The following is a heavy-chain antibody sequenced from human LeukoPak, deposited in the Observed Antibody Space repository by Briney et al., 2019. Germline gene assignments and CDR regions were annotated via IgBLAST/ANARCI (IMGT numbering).Heavy chain of an antibody. V-gene: IGHV1-18*01. D-gene: IGHD2-15*01. CDR2: ISAYNGNT. CDR3: ARDVGCSGGSCYPTLDY. CDR1: GYTFTSYG. J-gene: IGHJ4*02. Sequence: ASVKVSCKASGYTFTSYGISWVRQAPGQGLEWMGGISAYNGNTNYAQKLRGRVTMTTDTSTSTAYMELRSLRSDDTAVYYCARDVGCSGGSCYPTLDYWGQGTLVTVSS.